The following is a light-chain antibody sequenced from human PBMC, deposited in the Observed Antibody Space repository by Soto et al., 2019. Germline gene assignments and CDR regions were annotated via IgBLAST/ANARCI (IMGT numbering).Light chain of an antibody. CDR2: GAS. J-gene: IGKJ4*01. CDR3: QQYNNFALT. Sequence: EIVMTQSQSTLSVSPGERATLSCRASQSVSSNLAWYQQKPGQAPRLLIYGASTRATGIPARFSGSGSGTEFTLTISSLQSEDFAVYYCQQYNNFALTFGGGTKVEIK. V-gene: IGKV3-15*01. CDR1: QSVSSN.